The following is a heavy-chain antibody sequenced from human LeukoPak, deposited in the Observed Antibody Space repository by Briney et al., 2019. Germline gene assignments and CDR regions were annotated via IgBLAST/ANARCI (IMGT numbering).Heavy chain of an antibody. CDR1: VFTFSSYW. D-gene: IGHD4-23*01. CDR2: IKQDGSEK. Sequence: GGSLRLSCAASVFTFSSYWMSWVRQAPGKGLEWVANIKQDGSEKYYVDSVKGRFTISRDNAKNSLYLQMNSLRAEDTAVYYCARDPPPSTVVTTADYWGQGTLVTVSS. CDR3: ARDPPPSTVVTTADY. V-gene: IGHV3-7*01. J-gene: IGHJ4*02.